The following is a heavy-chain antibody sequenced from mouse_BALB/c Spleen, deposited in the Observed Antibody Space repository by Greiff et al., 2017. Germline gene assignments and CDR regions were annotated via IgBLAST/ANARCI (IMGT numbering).Heavy chain of an antibody. J-gene: IGHJ3*01. CDR1: GYTFTSYY. V-gene: IGHV1S56*01. CDR3: ARLYGNAWFAY. D-gene: IGHD2-1*01. Sequence: VQLQQSGPELVKPGASVRISCKASGYTFTSYYIHWVKQRPGQGLEWIGWIYPGNVNTKYNEKFKGKATLTADKSSSTAYMQLSSLTSEDSAVYFCARLYGNAWFAYWGQGTLVTVSA. CDR2: IYPGNVNT.